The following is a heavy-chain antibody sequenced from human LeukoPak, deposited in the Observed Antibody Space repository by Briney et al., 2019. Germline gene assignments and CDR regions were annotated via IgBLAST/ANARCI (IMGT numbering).Heavy chain of an antibody. D-gene: IGHD2-15*01. J-gene: IGHJ4*02. CDR1: GFTFGDYA. Sequence: GGSLRLSCTASGFTFGDYAMSWFRQAPGKGLEWVGFIRSKAYGGTTEYAASVKGRFTISRDDSKSIAYLQMNSLKTEDTAVCYCTRDRFAAESDYWGQGTLVTVSS. V-gene: IGHV3-49*03. CDR2: IRSKAYGGTT. CDR3: TRDRFAAESDY.